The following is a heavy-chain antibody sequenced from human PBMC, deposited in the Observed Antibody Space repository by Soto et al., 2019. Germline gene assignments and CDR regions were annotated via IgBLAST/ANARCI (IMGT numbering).Heavy chain of an antibody. CDR3: APAPTGLDV. CDR2: ISSSGSTT. CDR1: GFTLSSYE. Sequence: GGSLRLSCAASGFTLSSYEMNWVRQTPGKGLEWVSYISSSGSTTNYSDSVRGRFTISRDNAKNSLFLQMNSLRAEDTAVYYCAPAPTGLDVWGQGTTVTVSS. V-gene: IGHV3-48*03. D-gene: IGHD1-1*01. J-gene: IGHJ6*02.